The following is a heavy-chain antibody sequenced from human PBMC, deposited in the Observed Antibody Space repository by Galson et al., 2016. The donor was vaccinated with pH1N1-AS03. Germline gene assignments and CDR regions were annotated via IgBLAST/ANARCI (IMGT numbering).Heavy chain of an antibody. CDR1: GFTFSNYG. CDR3: TRLTGSGP. Sequence: SLRLSCAASGFTFSNYGIHWVRQAPGKGLEWVAFIRDDGSDRHYAKSVKGRFTISRDNAKNSLYLQMIALRDDDTAVYYCTRLTGSGPWGQGTRVTVSS. CDR2: IRDDGSDR. J-gene: IGHJ5*02. V-gene: IGHV3-30*02. D-gene: IGHD1-1*01.